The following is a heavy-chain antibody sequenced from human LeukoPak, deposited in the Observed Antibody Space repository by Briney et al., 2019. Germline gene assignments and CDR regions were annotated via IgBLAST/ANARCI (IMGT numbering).Heavy chain of an antibody. CDR1: GLSLSSNN. D-gene: IGHD1-14*01. J-gene: IGHJ2*01. V-gene: IGHV3-48*04. CDR2: ISAGSGTV. CDR3: TKDLGLRRMI. Sequence: GGSLRLSCAASGLSLSSNNIHWVRQTPGGGLEWLSYISAGSGTVFSADSVKGRFSISRDNARESLFLQMNNLRVDDTAVYYCTKDLGLRRMIWGRGTLVIVSS.